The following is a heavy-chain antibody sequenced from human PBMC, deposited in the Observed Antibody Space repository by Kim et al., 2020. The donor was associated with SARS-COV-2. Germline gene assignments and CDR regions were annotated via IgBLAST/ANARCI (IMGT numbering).Heavy chain of an antibody. V-gene: IGHV3-23*01. CDR2: ITGGSGNT. CDR1: GFTFSSYA. CDR3: AKPPTRHCYDSSGPCNF. D-gene: IGHD3-22*01. J-gene: IGHJ4*02. Sequence: GGSLRLSCAASGFTFSSYAMSWVRQAPGKGLEWVSAITGGSGNTYFADSVKGRFTISRDNSKNTLYLQMNNLRAEDTAVYYCAKPPTRHCYDSSGPCNFWGQGTLVTVST.